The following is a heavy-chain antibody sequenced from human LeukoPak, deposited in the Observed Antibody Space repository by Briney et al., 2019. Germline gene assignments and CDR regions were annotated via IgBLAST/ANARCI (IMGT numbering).Heavy chain of an antibody. CDR1: GFTFSDYY. V-gene: IGHV3-11*03. D-gene: IGHD1-7*01. CDR3: ASLGTSDQSHY. CDR2: ISSSGGDT. J-gene: IGHJ4*02. Sequence: GGSLRLSCAASGFTFSDYYMSWIRQAPGKGLEWVSYISSSGGDTYYSDSVKGRFTISRDNSKNTLFLQMSSLRVEDTALYYCASLGTSDQSHYWGQGTLVTVSS.